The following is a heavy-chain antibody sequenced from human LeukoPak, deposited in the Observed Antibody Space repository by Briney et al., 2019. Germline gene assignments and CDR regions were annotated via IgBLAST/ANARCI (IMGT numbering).Heavy chain of an antibody. CDR2: ISAYNGNT. J-gene: IGHJ4*02. CDR1: GYTFTSYG. Sequence: ASVKVSCKASGYTFTSYGISWVRQAPGQGLEWMGWISAYNGNTNYAQKLQGRVTMTTDTSTGTAYMELRSLRSDDTAVYYCARDEGRQWLVLKVSEVFDYWGQGTLVTVSS. CDR3: ARDEGRQWLVLKVSEVFDY. V-gene: IGHV1-18*01. D-gene: IGHD6-19*01.